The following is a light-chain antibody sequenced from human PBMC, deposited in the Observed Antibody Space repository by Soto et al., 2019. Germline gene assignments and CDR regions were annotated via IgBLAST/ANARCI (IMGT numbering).Light chain of an antibody. V-gene: IGLV2-14*01. CDR2: EVS. J-gene: IGLJ3*02. CDR3: SSFASSGTL. Sequence: QSALTQPATVSGSPGQPITISCTGTSSDVGGYDYVSWNKQHPGKVPKLIIYEVSIRASGVSNRFSASKSANTASLTISGLQPEDEADYYCSSFASSGTLFGGAIKLTVL. CDR1: SSDVGGYDY.